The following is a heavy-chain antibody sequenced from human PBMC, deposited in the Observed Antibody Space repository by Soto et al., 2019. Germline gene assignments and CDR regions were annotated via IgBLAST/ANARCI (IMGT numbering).Heavy chain of an antibody. Sequence: EVQLVESGGGLVQPGGSLRLSCAASGFTFSSYSMNWVRQAPGKGLEWVSYISSSSSTIYYADSVKGRLTISRDNAKNSLYLQMNSLSAEDTAVYYCARVIAARPRYYYYYMDVWGKGTTVTVSS. CDR3: ARVIAARPRYYYYYMDV. V-gene: IGHV3-48*01. CDR2: ISSSSSTI. CDR1: GFTFSSYS. D-gene: IGHD6-6*01. J-gene: IGHJ6*03.